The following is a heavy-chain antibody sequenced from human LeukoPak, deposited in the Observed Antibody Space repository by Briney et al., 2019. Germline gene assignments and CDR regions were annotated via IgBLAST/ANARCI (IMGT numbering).Heavy chain of an antibody. Sequence: GASVKVSCKASGYTFTGYYMHRVRQAPGQGLEWMGWINPNSGGTNYAQKFQGRVTMTRDTSISTAYMELSRLRSDDTAVYYCARDYYGSGSYPDYWGQGTLVTVSS. D-gene: IGHD3-10*01. V-gene: IGHV1-2*02. CDR3: ARDYYGSGSYPDY. J-gene: IGHJ4*02. CDR1: GYTFTGYY. CDR2: INPNSGGT.